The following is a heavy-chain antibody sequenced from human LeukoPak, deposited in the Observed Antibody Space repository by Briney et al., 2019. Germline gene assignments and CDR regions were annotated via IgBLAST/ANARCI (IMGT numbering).Heavy chain of an antibody. CDR3: AKRGVVIRVILVGFHKEAYYFDS. CDR2: TSDSGGKK. Sequence: GRSLRLSCAVSGITLSNYGMSWVRQAPGKGLEWVAGTSDSGGKKNYADSVKGRFTISRDNPKYTLYLQMNSLRDEDTAVYFCAKRGVVIRVILVGFHKEAYYFDSWGQGTTVTVSS. J-gene: IGHJ4*02. V-gene: IGHV3-23*01. D-gene: IGHD3-10*01. CDR1: GITLSNYG.